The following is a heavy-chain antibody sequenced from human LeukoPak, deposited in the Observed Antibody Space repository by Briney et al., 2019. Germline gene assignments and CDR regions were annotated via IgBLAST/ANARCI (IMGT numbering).Heavy chain of an antibody. CDR2: ISSSGSTI. D-gene: IGHD4-23*01. Sequence: PGGSLRLSCAASGFTFISYEMNWVRQAPGKGLEWVSYISSSGSTIYYADSVKGRFTIARDNAKNSLYLQMNSLRAEDTAVYYCARDTHGSNDYWGQGTLVSVSS. CDR1: GFTFISYE. J-gene: IGHJ4*02. V-gene: IGHV3-48*03. CDR3: ARDTHGSNDY.